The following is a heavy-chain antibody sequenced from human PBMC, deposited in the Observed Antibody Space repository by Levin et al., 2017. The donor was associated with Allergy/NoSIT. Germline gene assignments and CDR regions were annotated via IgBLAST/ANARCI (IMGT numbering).Heavy chain of an antibody. CDR3: ARDNGDYDIDY. Sequence: SQTLSLTCTVSGGSISSYYWSWIRQPPGKGLEWIGYIYYSGSTNYNPSLKSRVTISVDTSKNQFSLKLSSVTAADTAVYYCARDNGDYDIDYWGQGTLVTVSS. J-gene: IGHJ4*02. D-gene: IGHD4-17*01. V-gene: IGHV4-59*01. CDR2: IYYSGST. CDR1: GGSISSYY.